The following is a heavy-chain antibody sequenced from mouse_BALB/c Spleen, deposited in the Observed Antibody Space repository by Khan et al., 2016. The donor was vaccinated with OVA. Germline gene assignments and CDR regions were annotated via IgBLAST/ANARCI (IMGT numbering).Heavy chain of an antibody. CDR1: GFNIKDYY. V-gene: IGHV14-4*02. Sequence: VQLQQAGAELVKPGASVKLSCTGSGFNIKDYYMHWVKQRPEQGLEWIGWIDPENGDTEYAPQFQDKATMTADTSSNTAYLQLSSLTSEDTAVYYCNTGDGYSAWFAYWGQGTLVTVSA. D-gene: IGHD2-3*01. CDR2: IDPENGDT. CDR3: NTGDGYSAWFAY. J-gene: IGHJ3*01.